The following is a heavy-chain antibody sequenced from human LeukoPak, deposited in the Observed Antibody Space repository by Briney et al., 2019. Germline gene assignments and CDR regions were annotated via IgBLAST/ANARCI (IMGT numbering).Heavy chain of an antibody. CDR2: IKQDVGET. J-gene: IGHJ5*02. CDR1: GFTFSAFW. CDR3: ARAVGASRYAP. V-gene: IGHV3-7*01. Sequence: GGSLRLSCAASGFTFSAFWMTWVRQAPGEGLEWVATIKQDVGETFYVDSVKGRFTISRDNANNSVYLQMNSLRAEDTAVYYWARAVGASRYAPWGQGTQVTVPS. D-gene: IGHD1-26*01.